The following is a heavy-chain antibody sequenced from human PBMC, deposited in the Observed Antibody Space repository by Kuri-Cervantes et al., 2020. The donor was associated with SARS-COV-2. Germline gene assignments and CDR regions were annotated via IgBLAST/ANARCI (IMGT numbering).Heavy chain of an antibody. D-gene: IGHD5-18*01. J-gene: IGHJ6*02. CDR1: GYTLTELS. CDR2: FDPEDGET. V-gene: IGHV1-24*01. CDR3: AKERTSGYSYGWNYYYYGMDV. Sequence: ASVKVSYKVSGYTLTELSMHWVRQAPGKGLEWMGGFDPEDGETIYAQKFQGRVTMTEDTSTDTAYMELSSLRSEDTAVYYCAKERTSGYSYGWNYYYYGMDVWGQGTTVTVSS.